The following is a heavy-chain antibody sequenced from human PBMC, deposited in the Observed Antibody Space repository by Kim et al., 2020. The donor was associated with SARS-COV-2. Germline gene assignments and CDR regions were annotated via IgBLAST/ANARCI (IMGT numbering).Heavy chain of an antibody. J-gene: IGHJ4*02. CDR2: INPNSGGT. D-gene: IGHD3-22*01. CDR1: GYTFTGYY. CDR3: ARGGLLYYDSSGYEDY. Sequence: ASVKVSCKASGYTFTGYYMHWVRQAPGQGLEWMGRINPNSGGTNYAQKFQGRVTMTRDTSISTAYMELSRLRSDDTAVYYCARGGLLYYDSSGYEDYWGQGTLVTVSS. V-gene: IGHV1-2*06.